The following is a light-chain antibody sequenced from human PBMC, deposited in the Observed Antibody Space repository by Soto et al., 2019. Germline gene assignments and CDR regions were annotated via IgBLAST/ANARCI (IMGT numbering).Light chain of an antibody. CDR1: QSVSSNY. CDR2: GAS. J-gene: IGKJ2*01. V-gene: IGKV3-20*01. Sequence: EIVLTQSPDTLSLSPGDRATLSCRASQSVSSNYLVWYQQKPGQALRLLIYGASIRATGIPDRFTGSGSGTDFALTITRLEPEDFAVYYCQQYSGSPSTFGQGTKLESK. CDR3: QQYSGSPST.